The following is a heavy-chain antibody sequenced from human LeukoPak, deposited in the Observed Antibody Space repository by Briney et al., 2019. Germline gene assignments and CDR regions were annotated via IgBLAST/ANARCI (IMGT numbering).Heavy chain of an antibody. CDR3: ARATSGSYHYYYNYYMDV. J-gene: IGHJ6*03. V-gene: IGHV1-69*05. D-gene: IGHD1-26*01. Sequence: ASVKVSCKASGGTFSSYAISWVRQAPGQGLEWMGGVIPIFGTANYAQKFQGRVTITTDESTSTAYMELSSLRSEDTAVYYCARATSGSYHYYYNYYMDVWGKGTTVTVSS. CDR2: VIPIFGTA. CDR1: GGTFSSYA.